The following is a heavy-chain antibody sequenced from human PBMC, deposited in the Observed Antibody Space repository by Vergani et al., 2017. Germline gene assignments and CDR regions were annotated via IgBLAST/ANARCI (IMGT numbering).Heavy chain of an antibody. D-gene: IGHD2-2*01. CDR1: GGSISSYY. CDR2: IYTSGST. CDR3: ARASCSSTSCYPPLYWFDP. J-gene: IGHJ5*02. Sequence: QVQLQESGPGLVKPSETLSLTCTVSGGSISSYYWSWIRQPAGKGLEWIGRIYTSGSTNYNPSLKSRVTMSVDTSKNQFSLKLSSVTAADTAGYYCARASCSSTSCYPPLYWFDPWGQGTLVTVSS. V-gene: IGHV4-4*07.